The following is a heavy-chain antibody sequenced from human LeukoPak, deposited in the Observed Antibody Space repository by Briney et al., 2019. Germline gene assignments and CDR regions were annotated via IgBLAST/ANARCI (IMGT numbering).Heavy chain of an antibody. V-gene: IGHV3-21*01. CDR3: ARDHVDYMGSHYFDY. J-gene: IGHJ4*02. D-gene: IGHD4-11*01. CDR1: GFTFSSYS. CDR2: ISSSSSYI. Sequence: GGSLRLSCAASGFTFSSYSMNWVRQAPGKGLEWVSSISSSSSYIYYADSVKGRFTISRDNAKNSLYLQMNSLRAEDTAVYYCARDHVDYMGSHYFDYWGQGTPVTVSS.